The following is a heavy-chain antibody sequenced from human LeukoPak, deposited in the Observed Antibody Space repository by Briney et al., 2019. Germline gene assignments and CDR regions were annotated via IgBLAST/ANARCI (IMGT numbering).Heavy chain of an antibody. V-gene: IGHV3-13*04. J-gene: IGHJ5*02. CDR1: GFTFSRYD. CDR3: VRGGEIGFDP. CDR2: IGTGGNT. D-gene: IGHD3-10*01. Sequence: GGSLTLSCAASGFTFSRYDMHWARQATGKGLEWISSIGTGGNTYYIGSVKGRFTISRENAKSALYLQMNSLRAGHTAVYYCVRGGEIGFDPWGQGTLVSVPS.